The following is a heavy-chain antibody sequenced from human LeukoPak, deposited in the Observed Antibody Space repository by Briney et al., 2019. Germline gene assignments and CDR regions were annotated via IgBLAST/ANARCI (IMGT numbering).Heavy chain of an antibody. CDR2: IYYSGTT. CDR1: GGSISSYY. D-gene: IGHD5-18*01. J-gene: IGHJ6*03. Sequence: SETLSLTCTVSGGSISSYYWNWIRQPPGKGLEWIGYIYYSGTTNYNPSLKSRVSMSVDASKNQFSLKLSSVAAADTAVYYCARTTEGGYSYGYFYYYYMDVWGKGTTVTISS. CDR3: ARTTEGGYSYGYFYYYYMDV. V-gene: IGHV4-59*01.